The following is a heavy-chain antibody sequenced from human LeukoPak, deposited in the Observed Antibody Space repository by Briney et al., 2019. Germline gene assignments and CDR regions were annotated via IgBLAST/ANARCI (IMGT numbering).Heavy chain of an antibody. V-gene: IGHV3-23*01. CDR2: ISGSGDST. CDR1: GFAFSSYA. Sequence: GGSLRLSCAASGFAFSSYAMTWVRQAPGKGLEWVSTISGSGDSTYYADSVKGQFTISRDNSKNTLYLQMNSLRAEDTAVYYCAKGGHVTASATFDYWGQGTLVTVSS. J-gene: IGHJ4*02. D-gene: IGHD6-13*01. CDR3: AKGGHVTASATFDY.